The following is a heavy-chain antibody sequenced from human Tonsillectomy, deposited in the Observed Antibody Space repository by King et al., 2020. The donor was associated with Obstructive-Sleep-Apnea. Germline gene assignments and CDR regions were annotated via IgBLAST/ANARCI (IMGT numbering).Heavy chain of an antibody. J-gene: IGHJ5*02. V-gene: IGHV3-15*01. CDR3: TTLWFGELSYNWFDP. Sequence: VQLVESGGDLVKPGGSLRLSCTTSGFTFRNAWMSWVRQAPGKGLEWVGRIISKPDGGTTDYAAPVKGRFTISRDDSKSTLYLQMNSLKTEDTAVYYCTTLWFGELSYNWFDPWGQGTLVTVSS. CDR2: IISKPDGGTT. D-gene: IGHD3-10*01. CDR1: GFTFRNAW.